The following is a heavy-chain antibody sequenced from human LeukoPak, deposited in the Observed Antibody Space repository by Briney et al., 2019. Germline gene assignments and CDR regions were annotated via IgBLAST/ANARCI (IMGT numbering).Heavy chain of an antibody. J-gene: IGHJ6*02. CDR2: ISSSSSYI. CDR3: AKDLLRGAYGMDV. CDR1: GFTFSSYS. Sequence: GGSLRLSCAASGFTFSSYSMNWVRQAPGKGLEWVSSISSSSSYIYYADSVKGRFTISRDNSKNTLYLQMNSLRAEDTAVYYCAKDLLRGAYGMDVWGQGTTVTVSS. V-gene: IGHV3-21*01. D-gene: IGHD3-10*01.